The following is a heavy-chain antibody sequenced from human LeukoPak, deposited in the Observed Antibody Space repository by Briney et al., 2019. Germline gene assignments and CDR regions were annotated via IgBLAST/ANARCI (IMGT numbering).Heavy chain of an antibody. D-gene: IGHD3-10*01. J-gene: IGHJ4*02. CDR3: ARERFMGSTFGEFNY. CDR2: IIPIFGTA. V-gene: IGHV1-69*05. Sequence: ASVTVSCKASGGTFSSYAISWVRQAPGQGLEWMGGIIPIFGTANYAQKFQGRVTITTDESTSTAYMELSSLRSEDTAVYYCARERFMGSTFGEFNYWGQGTLVTVSS. CDR1: GGTFSSYA.